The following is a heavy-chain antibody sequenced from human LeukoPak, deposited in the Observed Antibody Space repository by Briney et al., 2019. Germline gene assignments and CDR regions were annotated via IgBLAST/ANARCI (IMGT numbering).Heavy chain of an antibody. CDR2: FDPEDGET. J-gene: IGHJ6*03. CDR3: ATVELVGYYMDV. Sequence: ASVKVSCKVSGYTLTELSMHWVRQAPGKGLEWMGGFDPEDGETIYAQKFQGRVTMTEDTSTDTAYMELSSLRSEDTAVYYCATVELVGYYMDVWGKGTTVTVSS. D-gene: IGHD2-8*02. V-gene: IGHV1-24*01. CDR1: GYTLTELS.